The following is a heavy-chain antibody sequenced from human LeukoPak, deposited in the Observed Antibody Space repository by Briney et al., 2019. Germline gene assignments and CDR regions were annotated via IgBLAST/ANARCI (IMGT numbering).Heavy chain of an antibody. CDR3: AGGETYYNVLTGDYSAAWFDS. CDR2: INPNSGAT. Sequence: ASVKVSCKASGYTFTGYYMHWVRQAPGQGLEWMGWINPNSGATNYAQKFQGKVTMTRDTSISTASMELSSLKPDDTAVYYCAGGETYYNVLTGDYSAAWFDSWGQGTLVTVSS. D-gene: IGHD3-9*01. V-gene: IGHV1-2*02. J-gene: IGHJ5*01. CDR1: GYTFTGYY.